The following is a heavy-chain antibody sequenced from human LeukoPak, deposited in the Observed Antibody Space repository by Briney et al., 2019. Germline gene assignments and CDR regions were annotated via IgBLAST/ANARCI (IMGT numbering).Heavy chain of an antibody. CDR2: ISTYNGHT. Sequence: ASVKVSCXASGYIFTNYSISWTRQAPGQGLEWMGWISTYNGHTNYAQKLQGRVTMTTDTSTSTAYMELRSLRSDDTAVYYCARDEGYSYGPRSFDYWGQGTLVTVSS. V-gene: IGHV1-18*01. CDR3: ARDEGYSYGPRSFDY. J-gene: IGHJ4*02. CDR1: GYIFTNYS. D-gene: IGHD5-18*01.